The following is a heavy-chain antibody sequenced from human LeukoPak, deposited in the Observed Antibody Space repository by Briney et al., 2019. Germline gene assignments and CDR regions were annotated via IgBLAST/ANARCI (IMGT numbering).Heavy chain of an antibody. V-gene: IGHV3-53*01. D-gene: IGHD2-15*01. Sequence: GGSLRLSCTASGFSVSSNYMSWVRQAPGRGLEWVSILYSAGSTYYTDSVRGRFTISRDTSKNTVCLQMNSLRAEDTAVYYCASLGTGARKFYSYLFHYWGQGTLVTVSS. J-gene: IGHJ4*02. CDR1: GFSVSSNY. CDR2: LYSAGST. CDR3: ASLGTGARKFYSYLFHY.